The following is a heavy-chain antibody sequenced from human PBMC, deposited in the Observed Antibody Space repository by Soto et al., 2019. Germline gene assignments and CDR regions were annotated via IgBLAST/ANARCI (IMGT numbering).Heavy chain of an antibody. CDR2: IIPIFGTA. J-gene: IGHJ5*02. V-gene: IGHV1-69*01. CDR3: ARDLGAVAGTSNWFDP. CDR1: GGTFSSYA. D-gene: IGHD6-19*01. Sequence: QVQLVQSGAEVKKPGSSVKVSCKASGGTFSSYAISWVRQAPGQGREWMGGIIPIFGTAKYAQKFQGRVTITADESTSTAYMELSRLRSDVTAVYYCARDLGAVAGTSNWFDPWGQGTLVTVSS.